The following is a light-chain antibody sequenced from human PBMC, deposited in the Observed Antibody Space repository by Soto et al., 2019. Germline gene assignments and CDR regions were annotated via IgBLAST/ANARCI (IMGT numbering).Light chain of an antibody. J-gene: IGLJ2*01. CDR3: SSYAGINIFVV. Sequence: QSVLTQPPSASGSPGQSVTISCTGTSSDVGAYNYVSWYQQHPGKAPKLIIYEVYKRPSGVPDRFSGFKSGNTASLIVSGFQPEDEADYYCSSYAGINIFVVFGGGTKLTVL. CDR1: SSDVGAYNY. V-gene: IGLV2-8*01. CDR2: EVY.